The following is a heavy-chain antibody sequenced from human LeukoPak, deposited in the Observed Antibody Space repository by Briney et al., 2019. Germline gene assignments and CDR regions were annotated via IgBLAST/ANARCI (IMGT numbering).Heavy chain of an antibody. CDR2: INSDGSEG. J-gene: IGHJ4*02. V-gene: IGHV3-7*01. Sequence: GGSLRLSCAVSGFTFSGFWMSWSRQAPGKGLEWVASINSDGSEGYYADVVKGRFTISRDNAKNSLYLQMNSLRAEDTAVYYCARPLDSSNNYFDYWGQGTLVTVSA. D-gene: IGHD6-13*01. CDR1: GFTFSGFW. CDR3: ARPLDSSNNYFDY.